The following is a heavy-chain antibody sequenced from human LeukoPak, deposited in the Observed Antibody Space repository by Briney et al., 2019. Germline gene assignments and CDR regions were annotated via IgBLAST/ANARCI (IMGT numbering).Heavy chain of an antibody. CDR2: ISPYNGNT. J-gene: IGHJ5*02. D-gene: IGHD4-17*01. CDR1: DTFTSYG. Sequence: ASVSVSCKASDTFTSYGSNWVRQAPGQGVEWMGWISPYNGNTKYSEKIQRRVTINTDTSTSTAYMELRSLSSDDTAVYYCARDQRGYGDSSGASKWFDPWGQGTLVTVSS. CDR3: ARDQRGYGDSSGASKWFDP. V-gene: IGHV1-18*01.